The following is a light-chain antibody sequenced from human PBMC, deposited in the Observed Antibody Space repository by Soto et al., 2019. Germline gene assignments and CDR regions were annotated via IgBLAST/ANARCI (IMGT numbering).Light chain of an antibody. J-gene: IGKJ1*01. CDR3: QQYDSTPPP. CDR1: QSVNSNY. CDR2: GAS. V-gene: IGKV3-20*01. Sequence: EIVLTQSPGTLSLSPGDRATLSCRASQSVNSNYLAWYQRKPGQAPRLLIYGASNRATDIPYRVSASGSATDFTLTITRLEAQDLAVYYCQQYDSTPPPFGQGTKLEVK.